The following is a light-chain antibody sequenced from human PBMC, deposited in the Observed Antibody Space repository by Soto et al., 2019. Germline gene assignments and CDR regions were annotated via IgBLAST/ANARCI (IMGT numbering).Light chain of an antibody. CDR3: CSYAGSNIFAV. V-gene: IGLV2-23*01. Sequence: SALTQPASVSGSPGQSITISCTGTSSDIGSYDRVSWYQRHPGKAPKLMIYEDSRRPSGISNRFSGSKSGNTASLTISGLQAEDEADYYCCSYAGSNIFAVFGGGTKLTVL. CDR2: EDS. J-gene: IGLJ3*02. CDR1: SSDIGSYDR.